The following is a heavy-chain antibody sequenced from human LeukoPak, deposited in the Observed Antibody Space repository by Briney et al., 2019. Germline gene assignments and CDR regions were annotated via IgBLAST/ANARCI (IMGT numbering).Heavy chain of an antibody. CDR1: ELTLSNNY. CDR2: IYNRGAK. D-gene: IGHD3-9*01. V-gene: IGHV3-69-1*01. J-gene: IGHJ4*02. Sequence: GGSLKLSCTASELTLSNNYIFWVRQAPGKGPEWVSVIYNRGAKYYADSVKGRFTISRDNAKNSLYLQMNSLRAEDTAVYYCARGYLYDILTGYFDYWGQGTLVTVSS. CDR3: ARGYLYDILTGYFDY.